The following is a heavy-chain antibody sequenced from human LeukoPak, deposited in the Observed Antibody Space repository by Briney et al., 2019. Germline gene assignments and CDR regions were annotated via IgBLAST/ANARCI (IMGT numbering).Heavy chain of an antibody. D-gene: IGHD6-13*01. CDR3: ALSSSWYYFDY. CDR1: GVSISSSNSY. Sequence: SETLSLTCTVSGVSISSSNSYWGWIRQPPGKGLEWIGSIYYSGNTYYNASLESQVSISIDTSKNQFSLRLTSVTAADTAVYYCALSSSWYYFDYWGQGTLVTVSS. J-gene: IGHJ4*02. V-gene: IGHV4-39*01. CDR2: IYYSGNT.